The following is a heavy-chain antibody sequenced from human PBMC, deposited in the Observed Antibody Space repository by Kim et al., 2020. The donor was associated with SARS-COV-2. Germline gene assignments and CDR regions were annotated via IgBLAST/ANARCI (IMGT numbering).Heavy chain of an antibody. CDR3: TLDLGEYCGGDCYSRV. CDR2: IKSKINGGTK. D-gene: IGHD2-21*02. CDR1: GFTFSNAW. Sequence: GGSLRLSCAASGFTFSNAWMNWVRQAPGKGLEWVGRIKSKINGGTKGYAQPGKGRFPITRDDSKKTLYLKMKSLKTEDTAVYYCTLDLGEYCGGDCYSRVWGQGTTVTVSS. V-gene: IGHV3-15*01. J-gene: IGHJ6*02.